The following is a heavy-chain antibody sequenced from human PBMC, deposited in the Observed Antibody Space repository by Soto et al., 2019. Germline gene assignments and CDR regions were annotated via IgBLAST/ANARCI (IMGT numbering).Heavy chain of an antibody. J-gene: IGHJ5*02. CDR3: ARAGVATIYPGNNWFDP. V-gene: IGHV4-59*08. CDR1: CGSFSGYY. D-gene: IGHD5-12*01. CDR2: IYYSGST. Sequence: SETLSVTCSVYCGSFSGYYLSLIRKTPGKGLEWIGYIYYSGSTYYNPSLKSRVTISVDTSKNQFSLNLSSVTAADTAMYYCARAGVATIYPGNNWFDPWGQGTLVTVAS.